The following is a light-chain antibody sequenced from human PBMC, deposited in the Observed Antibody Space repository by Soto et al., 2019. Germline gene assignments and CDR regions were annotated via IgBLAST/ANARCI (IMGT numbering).Light chain of an antibody. J-gene: IGLJ3*02. CDR1: SSDVGSYNY. V-gene: IGLV2-14*01. Sequence: QSALTQPASVSGSPGRAVTLSCTGTSSDVGSYNYVSWYQQHPGKAPKLIIYKVHIRPSGISIRFSGSKSGNTASLTISGLQAEDEADYYCSSYTSRSTWVFGRGTELTVL. CDR2: KVH. CDR3: SSYTSRSTWV.